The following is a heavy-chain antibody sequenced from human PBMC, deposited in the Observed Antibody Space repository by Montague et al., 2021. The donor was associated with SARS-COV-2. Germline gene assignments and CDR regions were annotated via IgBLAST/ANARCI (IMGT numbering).Heavy chain of an antibody. D-gene: IGHD3-3*01. V-gene: IGHV4-59*08. CDR2: IYYSGST. Sequence: SETLSLTCTVSGGSISSYYWSWIRQPPGKGLEWIGYIYYSGSTNCNPSLKSRVTISVDTSKNQFSLKLSSVTAADTAVYYCARNFPGTIFGVVIHPGGMDVWGQGTTVTVSS. CDR3: ARNFPGTIFGVVIHPGGMDV. CDR1: GGSISSYY. J-gene: IGHJ6*02.